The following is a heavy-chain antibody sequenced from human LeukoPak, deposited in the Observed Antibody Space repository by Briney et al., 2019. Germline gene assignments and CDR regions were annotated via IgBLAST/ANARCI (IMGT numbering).Heavy chain of an antibody. J-gene: IGHJ4*02. V-gene: IGHV3-23*01. D-gene: IGHD4-11*01. CDR1: GFTFSSYA. CDR3: AKGSNLDY. Sequence: PGGSLRLSCAPSGFTFSSYAMSWVRQAPGKGLEWVSIINDRGGITYAESVKGRFTISRDNSKNTVYLQMNRLRAEDTAVYYCAKGSNLDYWGQGTLVTVSS. CDR2: INDRGGIT.